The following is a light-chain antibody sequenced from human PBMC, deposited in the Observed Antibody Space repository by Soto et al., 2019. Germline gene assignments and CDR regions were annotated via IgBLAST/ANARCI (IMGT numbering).Light chain of an antibody. V-gene: IGKV1-5*03. CDR2: EAS. Sequence: DTQMTQSPPTLSASIGDRVTITCRASQSVSNKFAWYQQKPGRAPKLLIYEASTLESGVPSRFSGSGSGTEFTLTISSLQPDDFATYYCQQYNSFSLTFGQGTKLEIK. J-gene: IGKJ2*01. CDR3: QQYNSFSLT. CDR1: QSVSNK.